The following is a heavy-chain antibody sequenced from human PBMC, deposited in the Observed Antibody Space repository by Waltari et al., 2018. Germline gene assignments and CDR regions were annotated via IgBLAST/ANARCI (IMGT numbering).Heavy chain of an antibody. CDR3: ARWPRLRFLEWLNWGWFDP. D-gene: IGHD3-3*01. CDR1: GYSFTSYW. Sequence: EVQLVQSGAEVKKPGESLKISCKGSGYSFTSYWIGWVRKMPGKGLEWMGIIYPGDSDTRYSPSFQGPVTISADKSISTAYLQWSSLKASDTAMYYCARWPRLRFLEWLNWGWFDPWGQGTLVTVSS. CDR2: IYPGDSDT. V-gene: IGHV5-51*01. J-gene: IGHJ5*02.